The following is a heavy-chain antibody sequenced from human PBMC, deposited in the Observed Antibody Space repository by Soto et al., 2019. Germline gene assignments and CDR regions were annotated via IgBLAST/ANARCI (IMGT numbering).Heavy chain of an antibody. CDR2: INPSGGST. CDR1: GYTFTNYY. J-gene: IGHJ4*02. Sequence: QVQLVQSGAEVKKPGASVKVSCKASGYTFTNYYMHWVRQAPGQGLEWMGIINPSGGSTTYAQKSQGRVTMTRDTPTSTVYMELSSLRSEDTAVYYCARAGGAYSFDYWGQGTLVTVSS. CDR3: ARAGGAYSFDY. D-gene: IGHD1-26*01. V-gene: IGHV1-46*01.